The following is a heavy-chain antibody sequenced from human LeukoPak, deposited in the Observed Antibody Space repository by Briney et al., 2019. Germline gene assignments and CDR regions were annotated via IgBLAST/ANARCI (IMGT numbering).Heavy chain of an antibody. D-gene: IGHD6-13*01. V-gene: IGHV4-61*02. CDR2: IYTSGST. Sequence: PSETLSLTCTVSGGSISSGSYYWSWIRQPAGKGLEWIGRIYTSGSTNYNPSLKSRVTISVDTSKNQFSLKLSSVTAADTAVYYCARRAAAGKYYYFDYWGQGTLVTVSS. CDR3: ARRAAAGKYYYFDY. CDR1: GGSISSGSYY. J-gene: IGHJ4*02.